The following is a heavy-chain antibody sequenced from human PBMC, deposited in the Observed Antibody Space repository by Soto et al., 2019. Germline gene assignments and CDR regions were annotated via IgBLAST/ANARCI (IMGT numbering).Heavy chain of an antibody. V-gene: IGHV3-23*01. D-gene: IGHD3-10*01. CDR3: AKDSDYGGSSPFYG. Sequence: EVQLLEAGGGFVQPGGSLRLSCAASGFTFDNYGMSWVRQAPGKGLEWVSAISGNGDMTYYADSVKGRFTISRDNSKNTLCLQLTNLRAEDMAIYYCAKDSDYGGSSPFYGWGQGTLVTVSS. J-gene: IGHJ4*02. CDR1: GFTFDNYG. CDR2: ISGNGDMT.